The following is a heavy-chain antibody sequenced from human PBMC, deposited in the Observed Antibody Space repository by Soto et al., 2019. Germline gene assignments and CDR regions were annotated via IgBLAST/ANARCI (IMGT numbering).Heavy chain of an antibody. J-gene: IGHJ4*02. V-gene: IGHV1-18*04. Sequence: SVKVSCKTSGYTFFNHGISWVRQAPGQGLEWMGWVSGNAGNTKYAQKFKGRGTMTTETSTSTAYMELRSLTSADTAMYFCARDFYPLAYYFDYWGPGTLVTVSS. CDR1: GYTFFNHG. CDR2: VSGNAGNT. CDR3: ARDFYPLAYYFDY.